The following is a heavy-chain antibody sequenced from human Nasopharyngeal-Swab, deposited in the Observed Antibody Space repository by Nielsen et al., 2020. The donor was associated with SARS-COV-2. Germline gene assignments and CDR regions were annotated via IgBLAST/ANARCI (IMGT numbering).Heavy chain of an antibody. CDR1: GGSISAYH. CDR2: IYYSGST. D-gene: IGHD4-17*01. CDR3: ARGKAVTYDY. V-gene: IGHV4-59*01. Sequence: SETLSFTCTVSGGSISAYHWSWIRQPPGKGLEWIGYIYYSGSTNYNPSLKSRVTISVDSSKNQFSLKLSSVTAADTAVYYCARGKAVTYDYWGQGTLVTVSS. J-gene: IGHJ4*02.